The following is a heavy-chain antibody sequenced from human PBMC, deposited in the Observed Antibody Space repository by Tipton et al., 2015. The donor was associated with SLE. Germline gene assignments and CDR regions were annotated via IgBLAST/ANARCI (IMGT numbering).Heavy chain of an antibody. V-gene: IGHV4-34*01. J-gene: IGHJ4*02. Sequence: TLSLTCAVYGGSFSGYYWSWIRQPPGKGLEWIGYIHHSGSINYNPSLKSRVTMSLDTSNNHFSLMLTSVTAADTAVYYCARDSTGGWHDYWGQGTLVTVSS. CDR1: GGSFSGYY. CDR2: IHHSGSI. CDR3: ARDSTGGWHDY. D-gene: IGHD6-19*01.